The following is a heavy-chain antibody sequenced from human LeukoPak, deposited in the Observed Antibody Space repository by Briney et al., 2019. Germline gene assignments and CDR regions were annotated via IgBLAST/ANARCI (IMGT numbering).Heavy chain of an antibody. V-gene: IGHV1-2*02. Sequence: ASVKVSCKASGYAFTGYYMHWVRQAPGQGLEWVGWINPNSGATKYAQKFQDGVTMTRDRTISTAYMELRSLSSDDTAIYYCARHGGTGPKRDYFDYWGPGTLVTVSS. CDR3: ARHGGTGPKRDYFDY. CDR2: INPNSGAT. D-gene: IGHD3-16*01. J-gene: IGHJ4*02. CDR1: GYAFTGYY.